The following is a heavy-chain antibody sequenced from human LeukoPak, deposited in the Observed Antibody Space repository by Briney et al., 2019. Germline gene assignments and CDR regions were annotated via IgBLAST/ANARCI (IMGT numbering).Heavy chain of an antibody. CDR3: SPPAGYNYGLFDY. CDR2: ISGSGGST. D-gene: IGHD5-18*01. J-gene: IGHJ4*02. V-gene: IGHV3-23*01. Sequence: PGGSLRLSCAASGFTFSSYAMSWVRQAPGKGLEWVSAISGSGGSTYYADSVKGRFTISRDNSKNTLYLQMNSLRAEDTAVYYCSPPAGYNYGLFDYWGQGTLVTVSS. CDR1: GFTFSSYA.